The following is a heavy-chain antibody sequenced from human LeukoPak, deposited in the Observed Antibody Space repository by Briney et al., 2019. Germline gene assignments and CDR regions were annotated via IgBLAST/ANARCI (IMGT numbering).Heavy chain of an antibody. Sequence: GGSLRLSCAASGFTFSSYGMHWVRQAPGKGLEWVAFIRYDGSNKYYADSVKGRFTISRDNSKNTLHLQMNSLRAEDTAVYYCAKDHLNYYDSRDFDYWGQGTLVTVSS. D-gene: IGHD3-22*01. CDR2: IRYDGSNK. CDR3: AKDHLNYYDSRDFDY. CDR1: GFTFSSYG. J-gene: IGHJ4*02. V-gene: IGHV3-30*02.